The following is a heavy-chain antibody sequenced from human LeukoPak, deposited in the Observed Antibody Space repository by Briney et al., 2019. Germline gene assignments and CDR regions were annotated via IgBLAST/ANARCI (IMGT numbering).Heavy chain of an antibody. J-gene: IGHJ4*02. V-gene: IGHV3-23*01. CDR3: ARKGRLYGHRWFDY. Sequence: PGGSLRLSCAASGFTFRSYGMSWVRQAPGKGLEWVSAISGSGTNTYYADSVKGRFTISRDNSKNTLYLQMNSLRAEDTAVYYCARKGRLYGHRWFDYWGQGTLATVSS. CDR2: ISGSGTNT. D-gene: IGHD4/OR15-4a*01. CDR1: GFTFRSYG.